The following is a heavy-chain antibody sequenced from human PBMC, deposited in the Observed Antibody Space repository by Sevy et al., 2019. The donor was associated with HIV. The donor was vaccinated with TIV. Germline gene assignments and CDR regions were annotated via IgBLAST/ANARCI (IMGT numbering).Heavy chain of an antibody. CDR1: GFIFNNYD. V-gene: IGHV3-30*18. Sequence: GGSLRLSCAASGFIFNNYDMYWIRQAPGKGLEWVATVSYDGADKDYADIVKGRFTISRDSSRSMLYLQMSSLRPEDTGVYFCAKDMVDCSGGTCYSGAVSPFESWGQGTLATVSS. CDR2: VSYDGADK. J-gene: IGHJ4*02. D-gene: IGHD2-15*01. CDR3: AKDMVDCSGGTCYSGAVSPFES.